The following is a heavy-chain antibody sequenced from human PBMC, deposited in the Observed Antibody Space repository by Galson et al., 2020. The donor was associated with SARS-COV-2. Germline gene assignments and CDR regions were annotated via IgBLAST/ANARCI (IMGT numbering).Heavy chain of an antibody. CDR3: AKTSPPSITIFGVAPDY. CDR2: IRGSGGHA. CDR1: GFNFNSYA. D-gene: IGHD3-3*01. V-gene: IGHV3-23*01. Sequence: GGSLRLSCKVSGFNFNSYAMTWVRQAPGRGLEWVSVIRGSGGHAYYADSVKGRFTISRDNPKNTVYLQMNSLRAEDTAVYYCAKTSPPSITIFGVAPDYWGQGTLVTVSS. J-gene: IGHJ4*02.